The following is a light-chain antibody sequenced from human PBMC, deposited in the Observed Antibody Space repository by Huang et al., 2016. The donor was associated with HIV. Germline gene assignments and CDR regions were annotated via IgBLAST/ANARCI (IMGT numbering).Light chain of an antibody. CDR2: GAS. J-gene: IGKJ3*01. CDR3: QQYNKWPPFT. CDR1: QSVSTN. V-gene: IGKV3-15*01. Sequence: EIVMTQSPATLSVSPGERATLSCRAGQSVSTNVAWYQHKPGPAPRLLIYGASTRATGTPGRFSCSGSVTEFTLTISSLQSEDFAIYYCQQYNKWPPFTFGPGTKVDI.